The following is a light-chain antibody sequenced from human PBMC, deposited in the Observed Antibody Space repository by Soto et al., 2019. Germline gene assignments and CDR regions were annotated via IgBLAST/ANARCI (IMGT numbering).Light chain of an antibody. CDR1: SSDVGGYNF. CDR3: TSYAGGNYPLV. Sequence: QSALTQPPSASGSPGQSVTISCTGTSSDVGGYNFVSWYQQRPGKAPKLIIYEVTRRPSGVPDRFSGSKSGNTASLTVSGLQAEDEAEYYCTSYAGGNYPLVFGTGTKLTVL. J-gene: IGLJ1*01. CDR2: EVT. V-gene: IGLV2-8*01.